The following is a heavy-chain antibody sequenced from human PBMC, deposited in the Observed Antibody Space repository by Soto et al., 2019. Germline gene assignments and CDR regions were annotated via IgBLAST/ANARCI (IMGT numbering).Heavy chain of an antibody. V-gene: IGHV1-46*01. CDR1: GYTFTSYY. CDR3: ARARDGLDV. Sequence: QVQLVQSGAEVKKPGASVKVSCKESGYTFTSYYMHWVRQAPGQGLEWMGIINPSGGSTSYAQNFQGRVTMTRDKSTSTVYMELSSLRSEDTAVFYCARARDGLDVCGQGTTVTVSS. J-gene: IGHJ6*02. CDR2: INPSGGST.